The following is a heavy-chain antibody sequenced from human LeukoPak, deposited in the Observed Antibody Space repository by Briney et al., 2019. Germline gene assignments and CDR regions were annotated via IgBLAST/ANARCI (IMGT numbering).Heavy chain of an antibody. J-gene: IGHJ3*02. CDR3: ARDHPHFWSGYPDAFDI. D-gene: IGHD3-3*02. CDR2: ISSSSSTI. CDR1: GLTFSSYS. V-gene: IGHV3-48*01. Sequence: PGGSLRLSCVASGLTFSSYSMNWVRQAPGKGLEWVSYISSSSSTIYYADSVKGRFTISRDNAKNSLYLQMNSLRAEDTAVYYCARDHPHFWSGYPDAFDIWGQGTMVTVSS.